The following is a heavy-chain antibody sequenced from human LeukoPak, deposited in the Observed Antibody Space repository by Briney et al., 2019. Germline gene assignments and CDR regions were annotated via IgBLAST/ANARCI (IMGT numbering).Heavy chain of an antibody. V-gene: IGHV1-46*01. J-gene: IGHJ4*02. CDR3: ARDTRITMIVVVTPDFDY. Sequence: GASVKVSCKASGYTFTSYYMHWVRQAPGQGLEWMGIINPSGGSTSYAQKFQGRVTMTRDMSTSTAYMELRSLRSDDTAVYYCARDTRITMIVVVTPDFDYWGQGTLVTVSS. CDR1: GYTFTSYY. CDR2: INPSGGST. D-gene: IGHD3-22*01.